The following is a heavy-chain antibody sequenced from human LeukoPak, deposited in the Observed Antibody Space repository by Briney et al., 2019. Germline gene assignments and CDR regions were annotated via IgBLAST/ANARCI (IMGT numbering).Heavy chain of an antibody. CDR3: ARETTRWEYYFDY. CDR1: GGSISSYY. Sequence: SETLSLTCTVSGGSISSYYWSWIRQPPGKGLEWIGCIYYSGSTNYNPSLKSRVTISVDTSKNQFSLKLSSVTAADTAVYYCARETTRWEYYFDYWGQGTLVTVSS. CDR2: IYYSGST. J-gene: IGHJ4*02. D-gene: IGHD1-26*01. V-gene: IGHV4-59*01.